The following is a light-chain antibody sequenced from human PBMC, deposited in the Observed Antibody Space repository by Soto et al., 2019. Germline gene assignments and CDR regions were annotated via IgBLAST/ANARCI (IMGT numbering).Light chain of an antibody. V-gene: IGKV1-27*01. CDR1: QDISNF. CDR2: AST. Sequence: DIQMTQSPSSLSASVGDRVTITCRASQDISNFLVWYQQKPGKVPKLLIYASTTLPSGVPSRFSGSGFGTDFTLTIRSLQTEDVATYYCQKYDSAPRTFGQGTKVEIK. J-gene: IGKJ1*01. CDR3: QKYDSAPRT.